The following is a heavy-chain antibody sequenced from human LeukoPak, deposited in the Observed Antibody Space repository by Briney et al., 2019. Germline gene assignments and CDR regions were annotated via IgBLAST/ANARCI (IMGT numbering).Heavy chain of an antibody. CDR1: GLTFSSYG. CDR3: AKDLTRVASITIFGVVIIPL. Sequence: PGGSLRLSCAASGLTFSSYGMHWVRQAPGKGLEWVEFIRYDGSNKYYADSVKGRFTISRDNSKNTLYLQMNSLRAEDTAVYYCAKDLTRVASITIFGVVIIPLWGQGTLVTVSS. V-gene: IGHV3-30*02. J-gene: IGHJ4*02. D-gene: IGHD3-3*01. CDR2: IRYDGSNK.